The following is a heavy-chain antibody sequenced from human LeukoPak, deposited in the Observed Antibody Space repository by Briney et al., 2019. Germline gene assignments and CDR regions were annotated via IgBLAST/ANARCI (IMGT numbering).Heavy chain of an antibody. D-gene: IGHD3-22*01. Sequence: GGSLRLSCAASGFTFSSYAMSWVRQAPGKGLEWVSAISGSGGSTYYADSVKGRFTISRDNSKNTLYLQMNSLRAEDTAVYYCAKPRSPHYYDSSPSDYWGQGTLVTVSS. CDR3: AKPRSPHYYDSSPSDY. V-gene: IGHV3-23*01. CDR1: GFTFSSYA. CDR2: ISGSGGST. J-gene: IGHJ4*02.